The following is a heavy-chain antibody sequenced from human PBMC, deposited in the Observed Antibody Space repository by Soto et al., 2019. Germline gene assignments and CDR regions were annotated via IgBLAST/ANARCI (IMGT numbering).Heavy chain of an antibody. Sequence: QVQLQESGPGLVQPSETLSLTCAVSGGSITSGHWWSWVRQTPGKGLEWIGEIYHGGTTDYNPSLKGRVTMSVDKSKNQFSLKLKSGTAADTAVYYCAREGAYFDSWSGYFGPGYFDKWGQGILVTVSS. J-gene: IGHJ4*02. CDR3: AREGAYFDSWSGYFGPGYFDK. CDR2: IYHGGTT. V-gene: IGHV4-4*02. CDR1: GGSITSGHW. D-gene: IGHD3-3*01.